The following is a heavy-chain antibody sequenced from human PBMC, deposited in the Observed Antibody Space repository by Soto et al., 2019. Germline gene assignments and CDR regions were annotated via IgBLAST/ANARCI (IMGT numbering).Heavy chain of an antibody. CDR1: GDSVSSNSAA. D-gene: IGHD6-6*01. V-gene: IGHV6-1*01. CDR3: ARDIGSIAARPDGVRGAFDI. J-gene: IGHJ3*02. CDR2: TYYRSKWYN. Sequence: SQTLSLTCAISGDSVSSNSAAWNWIRQSPSRGLEWLGRTYYRSKWYNDYAVSVKSRITINPDTSKNQFSLQLNSVTPEDTAVYYCARDIGSIAARPDGVRGAFDIWGQGTMVTVSS.